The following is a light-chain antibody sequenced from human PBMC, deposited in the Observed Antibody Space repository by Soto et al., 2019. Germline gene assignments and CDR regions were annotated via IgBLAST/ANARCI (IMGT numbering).Light chain of an antibody. V-gene: IGKV3-20*01. CDR3: QKYGSSPYT. CDR2: GAS. J-gene: IGKJ2*01. Sequence: EILLTQSPGTLSLSPGERATLSCRASQSVRNSYLAWYQQKPGQAPRLLMHGASGRATGIPDRFSGSGSGTDFTLTISRLEPEDFAVYYCQKYGSSPYTFGQGNKLEI. CDR1: QSVRNSY.